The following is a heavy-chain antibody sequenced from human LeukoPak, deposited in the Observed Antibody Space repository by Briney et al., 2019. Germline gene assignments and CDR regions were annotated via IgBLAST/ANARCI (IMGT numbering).Heavy chain of an antibody. J-gene: IGHJ4*02. CDR2: MNPYTGKT. D-gene: IGHD6-25*01. CDR1: GYTFTNFD. V-gene: IGHV1-8*03. CDR3: ARAPTPFYYDSSAYYSDF. Sequence: ASVTVSCKTSGYTFTNFDINWVRQATGQGLEWLGWMNPYTGKTGYAQKFQGRVTFTGDTSIRTAYMEVSSLTSEDTAVYYCARAPTPFYYDSSAYYSDFWGQGTLGTVSS.